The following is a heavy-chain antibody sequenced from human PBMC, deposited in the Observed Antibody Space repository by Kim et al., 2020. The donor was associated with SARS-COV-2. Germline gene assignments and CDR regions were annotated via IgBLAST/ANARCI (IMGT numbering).Heavy chain of an antibody. Sequence: ASVKVSCKASGYTFTTYAVNWVRQAPGQGLEWMGWIHTNTGNPTYAQGFTGRFVFSLDTSVSTAYLQISSLKAEDTGVYYCARVSGTVNYFYGMDVWGQGTTVTVSS. D-gene: IGHD3-10*01. CDR2: IHTNTGNP. V-gene: IGHV7-4-1*02. CDR1: GYTFTTYA. CDR3: ARVSGTVNYFYGMDV. J-gene: IGHJ6*02.